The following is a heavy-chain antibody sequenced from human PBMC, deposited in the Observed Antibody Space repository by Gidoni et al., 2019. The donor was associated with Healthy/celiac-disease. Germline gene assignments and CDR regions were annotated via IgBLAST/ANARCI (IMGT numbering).Heavy chain of an antibody. CDR2: INPNSGGT. Sequence: QVQLVQSGAEVKKPGASVKVSCKASGYTFTGYYMHWVRQAPGQGLEWMGWINPNSGGTNYAQKFQSRVTMTRDTSISTAYMELSRLRSDDTAVYYCAREGGIMITFGGVRPIDYWGQGTLVTVSS. D-gene: IGHD3-16*01. J-gene: IGHJ4*02. V-gene: IGHV1-2*02. CDR1: GYTFTGYY. CDR3: AREGGIMITFGGVRPIDY.